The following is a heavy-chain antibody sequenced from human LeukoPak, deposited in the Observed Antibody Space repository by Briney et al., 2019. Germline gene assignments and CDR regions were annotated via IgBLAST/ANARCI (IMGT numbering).Heavy chain of an antibody. D-gene: IGHD1-14*01. J-gene: IGHJ4*02. CDR1: GVSIRSTSYY. CDR2: ISNSDYST. Sequence: PSETLSLTCTVSGVSIRSTSYYWGWIRQPPGKGLEWVSTISNSDYSTYYADSVKGRFTISRANSENTLYLQMNNLRAEDTAVYYCAKATGYLLWGQGTLVTVSS. CDR3: AKATGYLL. V-gene: IGHV3-23*01.